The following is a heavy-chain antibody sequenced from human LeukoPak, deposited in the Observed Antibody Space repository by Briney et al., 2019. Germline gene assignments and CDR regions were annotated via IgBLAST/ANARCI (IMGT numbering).Heavy chain of an antibody. CDR3: ARDRYQLDYYDSPFFDY. Sequence: ASVKVSCKASGYTFTGYYMHWVRQAPGQGLEWMGWINPNSGGTNYAQKFQGRVTMTRDTSISTAYMELSRLRSDDTAVYYCARDRYQLDYYDSPFFDYWGQGTLVTVSS. D-gene: IGHD3-22*01. J-gene: IGHJ4*02. V-gene: IGHV1-2*02. CDR2: INPNSGGT. CDR1: GYTFTGYY.